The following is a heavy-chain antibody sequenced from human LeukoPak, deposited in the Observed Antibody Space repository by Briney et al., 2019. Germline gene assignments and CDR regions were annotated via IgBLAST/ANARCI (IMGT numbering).Heavy chain of an antibody. CDR2: IYTSGST. CDR3: VVNIVVVPAAITAIAFDI. D-gene: IGHD2-2*01. Sequence: SETLSLTCTVSGGSISSGSYYWSWIRQPAGKGLEWIGRIYTSGSTNYNPSLKSRVTISVDTSKNQFSLKLSSVTAADTAVYYCVVNIVVVPAAITAIAFDIWGQGTMVTVSS. V-gene: IGHV4-61*02. J-gene: IGHJ3*02. CDR1: GGSISSGSYY.